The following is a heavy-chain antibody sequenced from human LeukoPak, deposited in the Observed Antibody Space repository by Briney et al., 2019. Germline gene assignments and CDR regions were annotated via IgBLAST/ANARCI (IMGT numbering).Heavy chain of an antibody. CDR1: GFTFSSYS. J-gene: IGHJ4*02. V-gene: IGHV3-21*01. CDR3: ARDQGMVAPPDSFDY. D-gene: IGHD1-26*01. CDR2: IISSSIYK. Sequence: GGSLRLSCAASGFTFSSYSMNWVRQAPGKGLEWVSSIISSSIYKYYADSVKGRFAISRDNATNSLYLKMNSLRAEDTAVYYCARDQGMVAPPDSFDYWGQGTLVTVSS.